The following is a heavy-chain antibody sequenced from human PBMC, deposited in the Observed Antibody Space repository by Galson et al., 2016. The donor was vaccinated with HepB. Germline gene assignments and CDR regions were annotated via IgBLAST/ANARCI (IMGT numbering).Heavy chain of an antibody. V-gene: IGHV2-70*01. CDR2: IDWDDTK. D-gene: IGHD3-22*01. CDR1: GFPLSASGMC. CDR3: ARMEGYHFESSGNCHYYAIDV. Sequence: PALVKPTQTLTLICSFSGFPLSASGMCVSWIRQPPGKALEWPALIDWDDTKYYNTSLNTRPTIPRDTSKNQVVLTMTIMDPVDTATYYCARMEGYHFESSGNCHYYAIDVWGQGTTVTVSS. J-gene: IGHJ6*02.